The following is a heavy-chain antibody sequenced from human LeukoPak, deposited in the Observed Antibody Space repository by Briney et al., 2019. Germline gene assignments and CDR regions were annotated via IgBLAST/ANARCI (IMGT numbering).Heavy chain of an antibody. CDR3: ARDRKGRYGDHFDY. D-gene: IGHD4-17*01. V-gene: IGHV3-66*01. CDR1: GFTVSSNY. J-gene: IGHJ4*02. Sequence: GGSLRLSCAASGFTVSSNYMSWVRQAPGKGLEWVSVIYSGGSTYYADSVKGRVTISRDNSKNTLYLQMNSLRAEDTAVYYCARDRKGRYGDHFDYWGQGTLVTVSS. CDR2: IYSGGST.